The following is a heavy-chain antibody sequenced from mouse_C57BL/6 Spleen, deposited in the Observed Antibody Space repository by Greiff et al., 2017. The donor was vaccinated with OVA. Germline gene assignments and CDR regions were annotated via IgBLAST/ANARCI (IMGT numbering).Heavy chain of an antibody. Sequence: QVQLKQPGAELVMPGASVKLSCKASGYTFTSYWMHWVKQRPGQGLEWIGDIDPSDSYTNYNQKFKGKSTLTVDKSSSTAYMQLSSMTSEDSAVYYCARTGYDNPWFDYWGQGTMVTVSA. CDR3: ARTGYDNPWFDY. CDR2: IDPSDSYT. V-gene: IGHV1-69*01. D-gene: IGHD2-10*02. CDR1: GYTFTSYW. J-gene: IGHJ3*01.